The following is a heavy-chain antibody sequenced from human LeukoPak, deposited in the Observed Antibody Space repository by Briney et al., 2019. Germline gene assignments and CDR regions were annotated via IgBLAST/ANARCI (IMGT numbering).Heavy chain of an antibody. CDR1: GGSISSYY. D-gene: IGHD6-19*01. J-gene: IGHJ3*02. V-gene: IGHV4-59*01. Sequence: SETLSLTCSVSGGSISSYYWSWIRQPPGKGLEWIGYIYYSGSTNYNPSLKSRVTISVDTSKNQFSLKLSSVTAADTAVYYCARSTVYSSGWYDAFDTWGQGTMVTVSS. CDR2: IYYSGST. CDR3: ARSTVYSSGWYDAFDT.